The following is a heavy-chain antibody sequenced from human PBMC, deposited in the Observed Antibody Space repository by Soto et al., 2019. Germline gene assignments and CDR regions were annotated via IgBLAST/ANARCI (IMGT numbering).Heavy chain of an antibody. CDR1: GFTFSSYA. V-gene: IGHV3-23*01. CDR2: ISGSGGST. D-gene: IGHD6-13*01. J-gene: IGHJ4*02. Sequence: PGGSLRLSCAASGFTFSSYAMSWVRQSPGKGLEWVSAISGSGGSTYYADSVKGRFTISRDNSKNTLYLQMNSLRAEDTAVYYCAKQTPPFGGSSSWGTFDYWGQGTLVTVSS. CDR3: AKQTPPFGGSSSWGTFDY.